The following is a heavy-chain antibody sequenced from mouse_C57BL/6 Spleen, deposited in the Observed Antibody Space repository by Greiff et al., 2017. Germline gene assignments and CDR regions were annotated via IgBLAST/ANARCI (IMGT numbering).Heavy chain of an antibody. CDR1: GYTFTDYE. V-gene: IGHV1-15*01. CDR2: IDPETGGT. Sequence: QVQLQQSGAELVRPGASVTLSCKASGYTFTDYEMHWVKQTPVHGLEWIGAIDPETGGTAYNQKFKGKAILTADKSSSTAYMELRSLTSDDSAVYYCTRSPLNSSYFDYWGQGTTLTVSS. J-gene: IGHJ2*01. CDR3: TRSPLNSSYFDY.